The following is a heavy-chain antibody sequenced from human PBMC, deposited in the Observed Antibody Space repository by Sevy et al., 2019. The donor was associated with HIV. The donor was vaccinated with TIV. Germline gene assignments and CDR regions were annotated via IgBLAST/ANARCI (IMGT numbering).Heavy chain of an antibody. CDR1: GGSISSSSYY. J-gene: IGHJ5*02. CDR3: ARHAHITMIVT. D-gene: IGHD3-22*01. Sequence: LSLTCSVSGGSISSSSYYWGGIRQPPGKGREWIGSIYCSGSTYYNPSLKSRVTISVATSKHQFSLKLSSVTDADTAVYYCARHAHITMIVTWGQGTLVTVSS. V-gene: IGHV4-39*01. CDR2: IYCSGST.